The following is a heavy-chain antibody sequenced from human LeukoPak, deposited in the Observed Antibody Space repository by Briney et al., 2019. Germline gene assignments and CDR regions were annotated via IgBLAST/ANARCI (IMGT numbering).Heavy chain of an antibody. D-gene: IGHD3-9*01. CDR2: IIPLFGTA. CDR3: ARGSYDILTGTSLFAYYGMDV. J-gene: IGHJ6*02. CDR1: RGTFSSYT. V-gene: IGHV1-69*13. Sequence: ASVKVSCKASRGTFSSYTISWVRQAPGQGLEWMGVIIPLFGTANYAQRFQGRVTITADEPTSTAYMELSSLRSEDTAVYYCARGSYDILTGTSLFAYYGMDVWGQGTTVTVS.